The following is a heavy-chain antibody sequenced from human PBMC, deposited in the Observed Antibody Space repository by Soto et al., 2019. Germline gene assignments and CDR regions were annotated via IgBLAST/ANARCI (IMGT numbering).Heavy chain of an antibody. D-gene: IGHD3-3*01. CDR2: IIPIFGTA. Sequence: ASVKVSCKASGGTFSSYAISWVRQAPGQGLEWMGGIIPIFGTASYAQKFQGRVTITADKSTSTAYMELSSLRSEDTAVYYCARGLRDFWSGYYTSYYYYGMDVWGQGTTVTVSS. V-gene: IGHV1-69*06. J-gene: IGHJ6*02. CDR3: ARGLRDFWSGYYTSYYYYGMDV. CDR1: GGTFSSYA.